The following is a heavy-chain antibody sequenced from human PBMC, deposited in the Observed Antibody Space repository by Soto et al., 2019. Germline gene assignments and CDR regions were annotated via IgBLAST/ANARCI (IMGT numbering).Heavy chain of an antibody. Sequence: EVQLLESGGGLVQPGGSLRLSCAASGFTFSSYAMSWVRQAPGKGLEWVSAISGSGGSTYYADSVKGRFTISRDNSKNTRYLQMNGRRARNRALYYWGKKAGGDIAAPWFDPWGQGTLVTVSS. V-gene: IGHV3-23*01. J-gene: IGHJ5*02. D-gene: IGHD6-13*01. CDR2: ISGSGGST. CDR3: GKKAGGDIAAPWFDP. CDR1: GFTFSSYA.